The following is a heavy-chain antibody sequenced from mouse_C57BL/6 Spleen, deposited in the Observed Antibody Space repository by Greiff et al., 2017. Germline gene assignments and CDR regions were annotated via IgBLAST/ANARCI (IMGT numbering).Heavy chain of an antibody. CDR2: INPSTGGT. CDR1: GYSFTGYY. V-gene: IGHV1-42*01. Sequence: EVQLQQSGPELVKPGASVKISCKASGYSFTGYYMNWVKQSPEKSLEWIGEINPSTGGTTYNQKFKAKATLTVDKSSSTAYMQLKSLTSEDSAVYYCARSYGNYDYAMDYWGQGTSVTVSS. D-gene: IGHD2-1*01. CDR3: ARSYGNYDYAMDY. J-gene: IGHJ4*01.